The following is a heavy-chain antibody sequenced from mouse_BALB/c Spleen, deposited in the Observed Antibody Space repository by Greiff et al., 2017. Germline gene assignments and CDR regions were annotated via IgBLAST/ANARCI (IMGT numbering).Heavy chain of an antibody. Sequence: EVMLVESGGGLVQPGGSRKLSCAASGFTFSDYGMAWVRQAPGKGPEWVAFISNLAYSIYYADTVTGRFTISRENAKNTLYLEMSSLRSEDTAMYYCARDRPNYAMDYWGQGTSVTVSS. CDR1: GFTFSDYG. CDR3: ARDRPNYAMDY. CDR2: ISNLAYSI. J-gene: IGHJ4*01. V-gene: IGHV5-15*02.